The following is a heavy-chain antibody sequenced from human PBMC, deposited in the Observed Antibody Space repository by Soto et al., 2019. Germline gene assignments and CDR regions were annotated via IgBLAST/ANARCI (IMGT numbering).Heavy chain of an antibody. J-gene: IGHJ4*02. CDR3: ARGLRITISGVPHMAY. Sequence: ASVKVSCKASGYTFTSYYMHWVRQAPGQGLEWMGIINPSGGSTSYAQKFQGRVTMTRNTSTSTVYMELSSLRSEDTAVYYCARGLRITISGVPHMAYWGQGTLVTVPS. CDR2: INPSGGST. CDR1: GYTFTSYY. V-gene: IGHV1-46*03. D-gene: IGHD3-3*01.